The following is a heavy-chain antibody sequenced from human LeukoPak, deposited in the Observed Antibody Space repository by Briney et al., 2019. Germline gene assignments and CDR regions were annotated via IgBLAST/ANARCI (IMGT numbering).Heavy chain of an antibody. CDR2: IYSGGST. CDR1: GFTVSSNY. J-gene: IGHJ4*02. Sequence: GGSLRLSCAASGFTVSSNYMSWVRQAPGKGLEWVSVIYSGGSTYYADSVKGRFTISRHNSKNTLYLQMDSLRAEDTAVYYCARDVGMATIYWGQGTLVTVSS. D-gene: IGHD5-24*01. CDR3: ARDVGMATIY. V-gene: IGHV3-53*04.